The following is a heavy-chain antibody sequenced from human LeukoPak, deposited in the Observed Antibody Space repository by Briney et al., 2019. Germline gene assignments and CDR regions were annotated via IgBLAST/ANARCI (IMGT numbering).Heavy chain of an antibody. CDR2: ISGSADST. CDR1: GFTFSTYA. D-gene: IGHD6-13*01. CDR3: ARSPGGGTGWFDP. V-gene: IGHV3-23*01. J-gene: IGHJ5*02. Sequence: GGFLRLSCAASGFTFSTYAMTWVRQAPGKGLEWVSSISGSADSTYYADSVKGRFTFSRDNSKNMLYLQMNSLRVDDTALYYCARSPGGGTGWFDPWGQGTLVTVSS.